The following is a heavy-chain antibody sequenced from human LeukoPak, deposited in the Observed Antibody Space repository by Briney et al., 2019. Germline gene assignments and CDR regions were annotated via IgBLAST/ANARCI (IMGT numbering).Heavy chain of an antibody. D-gene: IGHD3-9*01. CDR2: IWYDGSNK. J-gene: IGHJ6*02. V-gene: IGHV3-33*01. Sequence: PGGSLRPSCAASRFTFSSYGMHWVRQAPGKGLEWVAVIWYDGSNKYYADSVKGRFTISRDNSKNTLYLQMNSLRAEDTAVYYCARDHAYDILTGYYHYYYGMDVWGQGTTVTVSS. CDR1: RFTFSSYG. CDR3: ARDHAYDILTGYYHYYYGMDV.